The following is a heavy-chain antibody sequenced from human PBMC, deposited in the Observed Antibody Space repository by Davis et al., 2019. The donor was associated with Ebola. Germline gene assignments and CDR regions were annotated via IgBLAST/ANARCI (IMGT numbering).Heavy chain of an antibody. Sequence: PGGSLRLSCAASGFSFSSYSMNWIRQAPGKGLEWVSSISFSSSYIYYADSVKGRFTISRDNAENSLHLQMNGLRAEDTAVYYCARDSGSSGWHVSRRQSWPHDYWGQGTLVTVSS. CDR2: ISFSSSYI. J-gene: IGHJ4*02. V-gene: IGHV3-21*01. CDR1: GFSFSSYS. D-gene: IGHD6-19*01. CDR3: ARDSGSSGWHVSRRQSWPHDY.